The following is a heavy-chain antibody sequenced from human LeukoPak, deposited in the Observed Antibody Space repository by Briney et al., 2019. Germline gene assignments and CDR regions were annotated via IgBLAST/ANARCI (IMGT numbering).Heavy chain of an antibody. D-gene: IGHD3-10*01. J-gene: IGHJ6*02. V-gene: IGHV3-21*01. CDR3: AREVRIYGSGSYYSVHYYYYGMDV. CDR2: ISSSSSYI. Sequence: PGGSLRLSCAASGFTFSSYSMNWVRQAPGKGLEWVSSISSSSSYIYYADSVKGRFTISRDNAKNSLYLQMNSLRAEDTAVYYCAREVRIYGSGSYYSVHYYYYGMDVWGQGTTVTVSS. CDR1: GFTFSSYS.